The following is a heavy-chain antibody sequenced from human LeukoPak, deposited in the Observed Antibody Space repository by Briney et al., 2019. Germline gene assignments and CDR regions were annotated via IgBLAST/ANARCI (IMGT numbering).Heavy chain of an antibody. J-gene: IGHJ3*02. D-gene: IGHD4-11*01. CDR3: ARLHNAYSGAFGI. CDR2: IYPGDSDT. V-gene: IGHV5-51*01. Sequence: GESLKISCKGSGYSFTNYWIGWVRQMPGKGLEWMGIIYPGDSDTRYSPSFQGQVTISADKFITTAYLQWSSLKASDTALYYCARLHNAYSGAFGIWGQGTMVTVSS. CDR1: GYSFTNYW.